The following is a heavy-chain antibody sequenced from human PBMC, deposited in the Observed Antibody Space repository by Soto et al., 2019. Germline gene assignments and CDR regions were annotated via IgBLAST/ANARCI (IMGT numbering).Heavy chain of an antibody. Sequence: EVQLVESGGDLVQPGGSLRLSCAASGFTFSSYWMHWVRQDPEKGLVWVSRINGDGISTSYADSVKGRFTISRDNAKDALYLHMNSLGAEDTAVYYCARISQVTYCRGGNCSSDYWGQGTLVTVSS. CDR2: INGDGIST. CDR3: ARISQVTYCRGGNCSSDY. CDR1: GFTFSSYW. V-gene: IGHV3-74*01. J-gene: IGHJ4*02. D-gene: IGHD2-15*01.